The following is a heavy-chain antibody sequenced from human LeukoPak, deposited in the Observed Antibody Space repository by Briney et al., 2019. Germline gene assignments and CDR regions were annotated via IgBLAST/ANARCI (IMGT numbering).Heavy chain of an antibody. V-gene: IGHV1-18*01. D-gene: IGHD3/OR15-3a*01. CDR1: GYSFTSFG. CDR2: ISAYNGNT. Sequence: SVKVSCKASGYSFTSFGISWVRQAPGQGLEWMGWISAYNGNTRSAQKFQGRVTMTTDTSTSTAYMELRSLRFDDTAVFYCVRDLGVDTSMIFFDFWGQGTLVTVSS. CDR3: VRDLGVDTSMIFFDF. J-gene: IGHJ4*02.